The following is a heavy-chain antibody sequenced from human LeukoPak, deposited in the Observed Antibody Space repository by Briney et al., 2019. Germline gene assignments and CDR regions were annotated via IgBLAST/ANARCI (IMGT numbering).Heavy chain of an antibody. CDR1: GGSISSYY. V-gene: IGHV4-59*08. CDR3: ATLRYCSGTSCFPKYFQH. D-gene: IGHD2-15*01. J-gene: IGHJ1*01. CDR2: IYYSGST. Sequence: PSDTLSPTCTVSGGSISSYYWGWIRQPPGKGLEWIGYIYYSGSTNYNPSLKSRVTISVDTSKNQFSLKLSSVTAADTAVYYCATLRYCSGTSCFPKYFQHWGQGTLVTVSS.